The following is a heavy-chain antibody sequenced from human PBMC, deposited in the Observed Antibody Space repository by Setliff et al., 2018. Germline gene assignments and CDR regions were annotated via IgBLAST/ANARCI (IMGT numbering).Heavy chain of an antibody. J-gene: IGHJ3*02. D-gene: IGHD3-16*01. CDR3: ARDRVWGTLDAFDI. V-gene: IGHV1-2*06. CDR1: GYTLTNYY. CDR2: INANSGGT. Sequence: GASVKVSCKASGYTLTNYYLHWVRQAPGQGLEWMGRINANSGGTDYAQKFQGRVTMTRDTSISTAYMDLSRLRSDDTAVYYCARDRVWGTLDAFDIWGQGTMVTVSS.